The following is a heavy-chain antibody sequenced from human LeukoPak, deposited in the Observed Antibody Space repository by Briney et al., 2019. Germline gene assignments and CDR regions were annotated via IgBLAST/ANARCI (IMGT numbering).Heavy chain of an antibody. CDR2: IYTSGST. D-gene: IGHD3-3*01. Sequence: SETLSLTCAVYGGSISSGGYYWSWIRQPPGKGLEWIGRIYTSGSTNYNPSLKSRVTISVDTSKNQFSLKLSSVAAADTAVYYCACHPYYDFWSGYYPPDYWGQGTLVTVSS. CDR1: GGSISSGGYY. CDR3: ACHPYYDFWSGYYPPDY. V-gene: IGHV4-61*02. J-gene: IGHJ4*02.